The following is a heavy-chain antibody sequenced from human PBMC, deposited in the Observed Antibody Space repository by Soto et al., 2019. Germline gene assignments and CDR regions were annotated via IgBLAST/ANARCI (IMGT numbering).Heavy chain of an antibody. CDR3: AKGVDGPQCTRPSCLFYFDY. J-gene: IGHJ4*02. CDR1: GFTFTNYA. CDR2: ISDSGST. D-gene: IGHD2-2*01. Sequence: EVQLLESGGVLVQPGGSLRLSCAASGFTFTNYAMTWVRLAPGKGLEWVSTISDSGSTYYADSVKGRFTISRDNSKNTLYLHRSSLRAEDTDVYLCAKGVDGPQCTRPSCLFYFDYWGQGTLVTVSS. V-gene: IGHV3-23*01.